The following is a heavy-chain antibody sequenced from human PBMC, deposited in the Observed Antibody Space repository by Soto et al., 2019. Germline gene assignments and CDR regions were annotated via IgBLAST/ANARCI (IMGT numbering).Heavy chain of an antibody. Sequence: QVQLVQYGAEVKKPGASVKVSCKASGYACTSYGISWVRQAPGQGLEWMGWISAYNGNTNYAQKLQGRVTMTTDTSTSTADMELRSLRSDDTAVYYCARDLAVGLVDYWGQGTLVTVSS. CDR2: ISAYNGNT. D-gene: IGHD6-19*01. CDR1: GYACTSYG. J-gene: IGHJ4*02. V-gene: IGHV1-18*01. CDR3: ARDLAVGLVDY.